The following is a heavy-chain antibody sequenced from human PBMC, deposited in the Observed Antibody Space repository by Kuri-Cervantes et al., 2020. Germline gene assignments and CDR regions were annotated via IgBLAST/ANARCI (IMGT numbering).Heavy chain of an antibody. V-gene: IGHV3-30-3*01. D-gene: IGHD4-23*01. J-gene: IGHJ3*01. CDR2: ISYDGSNK. CDR3: VTYGGDAFDV. CDR1: GFTFSSYA. Sequence: GESLKISCAASGFTFSSYAMHWVRQAPGKGLEWVAVISYDGSNKYYADSVKGRFTISRDNSKNTLYLQMNSLRAEDTAVYYCVTYGGDAFDVWGQGTMVTVSS.